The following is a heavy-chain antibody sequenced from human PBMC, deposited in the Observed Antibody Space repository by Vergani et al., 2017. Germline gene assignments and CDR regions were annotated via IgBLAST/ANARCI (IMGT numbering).Heavy chain of an antibody. CDR3: ARGNTAIAVAVPFDY. CDR2: ISAYNGNT. V-gene: IGHV1-18*01. Sequence: QVQLVQSGAEVKKPGASVKVSCKASGYNFTSYGISWVRQAPGQGLEWMGWISAYNGNTNYAQKIQGRVTMTTDTSTGTAYMELRSLRSDDTAVYYCARGNTAIAVAVPFDYWGQGTLVTVSS. J-gene: IGHJ4*02. D-gene: IGHD6-19*01. CDR1: GYNFTSYG.